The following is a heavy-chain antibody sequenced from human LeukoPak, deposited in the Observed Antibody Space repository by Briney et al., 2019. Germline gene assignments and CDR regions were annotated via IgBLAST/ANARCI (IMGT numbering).Heavy chain of an antibody. D-gene: IGHD6-13*01. V-gene: IGHV4-4*02. CDR3: ARGLVEAGTDY. J-gene: IGHJ4*02. CDR1: VGPISRGNW. Sequence: SETLSLTCAFSVGPISRGNWLSWVRQPPGKGLEWIGQIYHSGSTNYNPSLKSRVTISVEKSKNQFSLNLTSVTAADTAVYYCARGLVEAGTDYWGQGTLVTVSS. CDR2: IYHSGST.